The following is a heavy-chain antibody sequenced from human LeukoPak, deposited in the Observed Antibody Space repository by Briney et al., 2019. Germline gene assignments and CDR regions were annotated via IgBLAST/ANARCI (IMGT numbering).Heavy chain of an antibody. Sequence: SETLSLTCTVSGDSIRNYYLTWIRQPPGKGLEWIGYVSDSGSTNYNTSLESRVTLSVDTSKNQFSLRLTSVTAADTAFYYCAREEYSSDWYGHDSWGQGTLVTVSS. D-gene: IGHD6-13*01. V-gene: IGHV4-59*12. CDR1: GDSIRNYY. CDR3: AREEYSSDWYGHDS. J-gene: IGHJ4*02. CDR2: VSDSGST.